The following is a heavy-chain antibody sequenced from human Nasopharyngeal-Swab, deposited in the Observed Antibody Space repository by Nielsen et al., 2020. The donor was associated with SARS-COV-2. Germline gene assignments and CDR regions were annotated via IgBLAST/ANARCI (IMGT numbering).Heavy chain of an antibody. V-gene: IGHV4-59*13. J-gene: IGHJ4*02. Sequence: PGEGLEWIGYIYYSGSTNYNPSLKSRVTISVDTSKNQFSLKLSSVTAADTAVYYCARGREGYTSSWYFDYWGQGTLVTVSS. CDR2: IYYSGST. D-gene: IGHD6-13*01. CDR3: ARGREGYTSSWYFDY.